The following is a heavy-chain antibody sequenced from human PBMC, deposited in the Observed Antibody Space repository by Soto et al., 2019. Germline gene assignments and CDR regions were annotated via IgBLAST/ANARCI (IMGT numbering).Heavy chain of an antibody. V-gene: IGHV1-69*13. Sequence: SVKVSCKASGGTFSSYAISWVRQAPGQGLEWMGGIIPIFGTANYAQKFQGRVTITADESTSTAYMELSSLRSEDTAVYYCARVAEPYDSSGYYLDYWGQGTLVTVSS. CDR3: ARVAEPYDSSGYYLDY. CDR2: IIPIFGTA. J-gene: IGHJ4*02. D-gene: IGHD3-22*01. CDR1: GGTFSSYA.